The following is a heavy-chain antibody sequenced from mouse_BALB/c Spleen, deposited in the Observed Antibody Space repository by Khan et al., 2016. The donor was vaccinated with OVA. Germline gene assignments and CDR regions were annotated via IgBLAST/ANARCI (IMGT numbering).Heavy chain of an antibody. CDR2: IRLKSDDYET. J-gene: IGHJ2*01. Sequence: EVQLQESGGGLVQPGGSMKLSCAASGFTFSNYGMNWVHQSPEKGLEWVAEIRLKSDDYETHYAESVKGRCTISRDNSKSSVYLQMNNLRAEDTGIYYCWIVLWGQGTTLTVSS. D-gene: IGHD2-12*01. CDR3: WIVL. V-gene: IGHV6-6*02. CDR1: GFTFSNYG.